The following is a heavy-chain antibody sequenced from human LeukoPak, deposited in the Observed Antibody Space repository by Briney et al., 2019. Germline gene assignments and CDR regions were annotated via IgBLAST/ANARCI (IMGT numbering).Heavy chain of an antibody. CDR3: TRDSGTTGEVKFDP. CDR1: GGSISSYY. CDR2: IYYSGST. J-gene: IGHJ5*02. V-gene: IGHV4-59*12. Sequence: SETLSLTCTVSGGSISSYYWSWIRQPPGKGLEWIGYIYYSGSTNYNPSLKSRVTISVDTSKNQFSLKMSSVTAADTAVYYCTRDSGTTGEVKFDPWGQGTLVAVSS. D-gene: IGHD3-10*01.